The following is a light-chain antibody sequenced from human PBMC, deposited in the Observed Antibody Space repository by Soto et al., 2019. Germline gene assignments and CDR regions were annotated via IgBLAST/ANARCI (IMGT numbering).Light chain of an antibody. V-gene: IGLV2-8*01. CDR1: SSDVGGYNY. J-gene: IGLJ1*01. CDR2: EVS. Sequence: QSVLTQPPSASGSPEQSVTISCTGTSSDVGGYNYVSWYQQHPGKAPKLMICEVSKRPSGVPDRFSGSKSGNTASLTVSGLQAEDEADYYCSSYAGSNNFVFGTGTKVTVL. CDR3: SSYAGSNNFV.